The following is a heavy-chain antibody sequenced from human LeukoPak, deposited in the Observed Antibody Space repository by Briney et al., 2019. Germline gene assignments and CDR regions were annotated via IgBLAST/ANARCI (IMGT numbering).Heavy chain of an antibody. Sequence: SETLSLTCTVSGGSISSYYWSWSRQPPGKGLEWIGYIYYSGSTNYNPSLKSRLTISVDTSKNQFSLKLSSVTAADTAVYYCARRGGSGRSFDYWGQGTLVTVSS. CDR1: GGSISSYY. J-gene: IGHJ4*02. V-gene: IGHV4-59*01. CDR3: ARRGGSGRSFDY. D-gene: IGHD3-10*01. CDR2: IYYSGST.